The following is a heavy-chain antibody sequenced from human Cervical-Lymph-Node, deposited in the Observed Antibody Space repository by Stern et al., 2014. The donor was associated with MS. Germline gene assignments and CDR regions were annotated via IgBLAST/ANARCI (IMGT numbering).Heavy chain of an antibody. V-gene: IGHV3-30*18. J-gene: IGHJ5*02. Sequence: QVQLMQSGGGVVQPGRSLRLSCAASGFTFSVYGMHWVRQAPGKGLEWVALISYDGSNKSYADSVKGRFTISRDNSKDTLYLQMNSLRSEDTAVYYCTKRESDFWSGGFDPWGQGTLVTVSS. CDR1: GFTFSVYG. D-gene: IGHD3-3*01. CDR3: TKRESDFWSGGFDP. CDR2: ISYDGSNK.